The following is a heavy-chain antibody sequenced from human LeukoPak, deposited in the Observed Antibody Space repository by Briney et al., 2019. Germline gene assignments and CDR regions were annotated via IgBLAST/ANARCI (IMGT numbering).Heavy chain of an antibody. CDR2: IYTSGST. J-gene: IGHJ4*02. Sequence: PSQTLSLTCTVSGDSISSGSYCWSWLRQPAGKRLEWIGRIYTSGSTNNKTSLKTRATMSLDTSRNQFALELTSVTAADTAVYYCARQYSWDSYYFDYWGQGTLVTVSS. CDR1: GDSISSGSYC. D-gene: IGHD1-1*01. CDR3: ARQYSWDSYYFDY. V-gene: IGHV4-61*02.